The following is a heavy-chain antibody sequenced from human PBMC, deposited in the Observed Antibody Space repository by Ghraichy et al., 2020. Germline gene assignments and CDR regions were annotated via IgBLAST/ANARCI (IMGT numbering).Heavy chain of an antibody. CDR3: ARHGDGYGDLWGLTHYYLDV. CDR1: GGSIGISSYY. Sequence: SETLSLTCSVSGGSIGISSYYWAWVRQPPGKGLEWIGSIYYSGSTYYNPSLKSRVTISIDTSKNQFSLELSSVTAADTSVYYCARHGDGYGDLWGLTHYYLDVLGKGTTVSVTS. CDR2: IYYSGST. V-gene: IGHV4-39*01. J-gene: IGHJ6*03. D-gene: IGHD4-17*01.